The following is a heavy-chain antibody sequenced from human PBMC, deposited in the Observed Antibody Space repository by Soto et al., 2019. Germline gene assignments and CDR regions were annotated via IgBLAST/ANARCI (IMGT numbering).Heavy chain of an antibody. D-gene: IGHD3-22*01. Sequence: QVQLQQWGAGLLKPSETLSLTCAVYGGSFSGYYWSWIRQPPGKGLEWIGEINHSGSTNYNPSLKSRVTISVDTSKTQFSLKLISVTAADTAVYYCARGTRSRYYYDSSGYAIWGQGTMVTVSS. CDR1: GGSFSGYY. CDR2: INHSGST. J-gene: IGHJ3*02. V-gene: IGHV4-34*01. CDR3: ARGTRSRYYYDSSGYAI.